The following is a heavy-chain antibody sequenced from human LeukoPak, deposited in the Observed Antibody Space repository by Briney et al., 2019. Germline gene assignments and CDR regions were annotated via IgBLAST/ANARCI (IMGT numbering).Heavy chain of an antibody. D-gene: IGHD2-21*02. Sequence: GGSLRLSCAASGFTFSNYWMHWVRQAPGQGLVWVSRINSDGSGTSYADSVKGRFTISRDNAKNTLYLQMNSLTAEDTALYYCARDSIPMTVYIDHWGQGTLVTVSS. CDR2: INSDGSGT. CDR3: ARDSIPMTVYIDH. J-gene: IGHJ4*02. V-gene: IGHV3-74*01. CDR1: GFTFSNYW.